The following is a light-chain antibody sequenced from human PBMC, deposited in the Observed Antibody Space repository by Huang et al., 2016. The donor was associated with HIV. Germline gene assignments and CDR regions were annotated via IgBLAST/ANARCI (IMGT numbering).Light chain of an antibody. Sequence: EIVMTQSPATLSVSPGERATLSCRASQSVSSDFAWYQQQPGQAPRLLIYGASTRATGIPARFSGSGSVTDFTLTISSLQSEDFAVYYCHQYNNWPQTFGGGTKVEIK. V-gene: IGKV3-15*01. CDR1: QSVSSD. J-gene: IGKJ4*01. CDR3: HQYNNWPQT. CDR2: GAS.